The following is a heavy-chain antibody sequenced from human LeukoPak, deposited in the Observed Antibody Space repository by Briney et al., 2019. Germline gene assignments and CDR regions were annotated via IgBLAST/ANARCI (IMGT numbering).Heavy chain of an antibody. CDR2: IYSGGST. V-gene: IGHV3-53*01. Sequence: GGSLRLSCAASGFTVSSNYMSWVRQAPGKGLEWASVIYSGGSTYYADSVKGRFTISRDNSKNTLYLQMNSLRAEDTAVYYCARVRSTYSGYDLGDYYFDYWGQGTLVTVSS. D-gene: IGHD5-12*01. CDR1: GFTVSSNY. CDR3: ARVRSTYSGYDLGDYYFDY. J-gene: IGHJ4*02.